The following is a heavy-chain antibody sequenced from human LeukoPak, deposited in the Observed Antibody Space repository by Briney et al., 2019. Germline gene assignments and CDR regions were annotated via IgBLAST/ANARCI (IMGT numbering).Heavy chain of an antibody. Sequence: PGGSLRLSCAASGFTFSSFSMTWARQAPGKGLEWVSSIIVSGTTYYADSVKGRFTISRDSFRGTLFLQMDSLRVEDKAVSFCAKGSVGNADFASWGQGALVTVSS. J-gene: IGHJ4*02. CDR1: GFTFSSFS. CDR2: IIVSGTT. D-gene: IGHD6-25*01. CDR3: AKGSVGNADFAS. V-gene: IGHV3-23*01.